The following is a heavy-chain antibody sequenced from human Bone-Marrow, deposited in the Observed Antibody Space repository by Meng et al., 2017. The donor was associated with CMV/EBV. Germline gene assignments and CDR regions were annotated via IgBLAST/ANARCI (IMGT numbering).Heavy chain of an antibody. D-gene: IGHD3-22*01. Sequence: GGSLRLSCAASGFTFSSYGMHWVRQAPGKELEWVAFIRYDGSNKYYADSVKGRFTISRDNSKNTLYLQMNSLRAEDTAVYYCSKPFYLDYYDSSGYYGGLDYWGQGTLVTVSS. CDR2: IRYDGSNK. CDR3: SKPFYLDYYDSSGYYGGLDY. J-gene: IGHJ4*02. CDR1: GFTFSSYG. V-gene: IGHV3-30*02.